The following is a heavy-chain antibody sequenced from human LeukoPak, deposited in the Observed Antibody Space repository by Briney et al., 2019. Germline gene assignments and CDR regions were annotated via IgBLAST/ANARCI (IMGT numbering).Heavy chain of an antibody. V-gene: IGHV1-69*04. Sequence: SVKVSCKASGHTFTSYAISWVRQAPGQGLEWMGRIIPIVGIANSTQKFQGRVTITADKSTSTAYMELSSLRSEDTAVYYCARHGGNSPDHAFDIWGQGTMVTVSS. J-gene: IGHJ3*02. CDR3: ARHGGNSPDHAFDI. CDR2: IIPIVGIA. D-gene: IGHD4-23*01. CDR1: GHTFTSYA.